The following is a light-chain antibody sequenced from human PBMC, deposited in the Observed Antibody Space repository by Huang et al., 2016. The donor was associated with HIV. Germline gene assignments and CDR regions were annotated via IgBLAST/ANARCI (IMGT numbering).Light chain of an antibody. CDR2: KSS. Sequence: DIQMTQSPSILSASVGDRVTITCRASQSVSTWLAWYQQKPGKPPKRLIYKSSTLESGVPSRCSGSGSGTEFTLTISSLQPDDFATYYCQQYNTFWTFGQGTKV. CDR3: QQYNTFWT. CDR1: QSVSTW. J-gene: IGKJ1*01. V-gene: IGKV1-5*03.